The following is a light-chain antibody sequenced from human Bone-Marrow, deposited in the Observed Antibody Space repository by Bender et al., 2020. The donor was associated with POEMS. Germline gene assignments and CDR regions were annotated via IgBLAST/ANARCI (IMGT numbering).Light chain of an antibody. J-gene: IGLJ2*01. CDR2: EAS. V-gene: IGLV2-8*01. Sequence: QSALTQPPSASGSPGQSVTISCTGTSSDVGGYKYVSWYQHHAGKAPKLIIYEASKRPSGVPDRFSGSKSGNTASLTVSGLQAEDEADYFCCSYASSSTFVFGGGTKLTVL. CDR1: SSDVGGYKY. CDR3: CSYASSSTFV.